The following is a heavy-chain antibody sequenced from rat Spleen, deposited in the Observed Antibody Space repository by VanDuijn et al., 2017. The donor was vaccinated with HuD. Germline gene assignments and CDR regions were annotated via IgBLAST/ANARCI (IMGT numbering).Heavy chain of an antibody. D-gene: IGHD1-5*01. V-gene: IGHV5-25*01. J-gene: IGHJ4*01. CDR2: ISIGGSST. Sequence: EVQLVESDGGLVQPGRSLKLSCAASGFIFSKFYMAWVRQAPTKGLEWVASISIGGSSTYYRDSVKGRFTISRDNAKSTLYLQMDSLRSEDTATYYCATVHAAGRVMDAWGQGASVTVSS. CDR1: GFIFSKFY. CDR3: ATVHAAGRVMDA.